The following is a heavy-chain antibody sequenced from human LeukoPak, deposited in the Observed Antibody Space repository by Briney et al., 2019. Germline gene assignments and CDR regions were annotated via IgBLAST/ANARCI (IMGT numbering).Heavy chain of an antibody. CDR1: GYTFAGYY. CDR2: INPNSGGT. J-gene: IGHJ5*02. CDR3: ARGRPRVVVAATNIGNWFDP. Sequence: GASVKVSCKASGYTFAGYYMHWVRQAPGQGLEWMGWINPNSGGTNYAQKFQGRVTMTRDTSISTAYMELSRLRSDDTAVYYCARGRPRVVVAATNIGNWFDPWGQGTLVTVSS. V-gene: IGHV1-2*02. D-gene: IGHD2-15*01.